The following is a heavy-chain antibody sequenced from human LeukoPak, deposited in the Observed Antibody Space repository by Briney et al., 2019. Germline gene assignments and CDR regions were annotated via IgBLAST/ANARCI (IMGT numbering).Heavy chain of an antibody. CDR3: ARAVNTLAEAFDL. CDR1: GFTFNTYD. CDR2: SGIGGDT. V-gene: IGHV3-13*01. Sequence: PGGSLRLSCAASGFTFNTYDMHWVRQGTGKGLEWVSASGIGGDTYYPDSVKGRFTISRENAKNSLYLQMNSLGAGDTAVYYCARAVNTLAEAFDLWGQGKLVTVPS. J-gene: IGHJ3*01. D-gene: IGHD1/OR15-1a*01.